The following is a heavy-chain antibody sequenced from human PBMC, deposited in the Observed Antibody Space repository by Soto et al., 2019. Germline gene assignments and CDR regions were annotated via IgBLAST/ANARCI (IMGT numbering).Heavy chain of an antibody. CDR2: IYYTGST. Sequence: SETLSLTCSVSAGSISTYHWSWIRQPAGKGLEWIGRIYYTGSTDYNPSLKSRVTMSVDTSKNQFSLKVSSVTAADTAVYYCARDWSGGACYPASFDYWGQGTLVTVSS. CDR3: ARDWSGGACYPASFDY. J-gene: IGHJ4*02. V-gene: IGHV4-4*07. D-gene: IGHD2-15*01. CDR1: AGSISTYH.